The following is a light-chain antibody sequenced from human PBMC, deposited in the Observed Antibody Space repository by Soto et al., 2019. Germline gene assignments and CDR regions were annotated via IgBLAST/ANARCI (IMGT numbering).Light chain of an antibody. CDR1: QSLVYSDGNTY. CDR3: MQGGYLPWT. CDR2: KVS. J-gene: IGKJ1*01. V-gene: IGKV2-30*01. Sequence: DVVMTQSPLSLPVTLGQPASISCRSSQSLVYSDGNTYLNWFQQRPGQSPRRLIYKVSNRDSGGPGRFRGRGAGTYFTLKIRRGEAEDFGVYYCMQGGYLPWTFGQGTKVEIK.